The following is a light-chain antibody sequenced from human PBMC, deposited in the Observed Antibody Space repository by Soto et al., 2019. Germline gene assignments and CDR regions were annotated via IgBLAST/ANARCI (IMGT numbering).Light chain of an antibody. CDR3: YSAADNNWV. CDR2: KDN. J-gene: IGLJ3*02. Sequence: SYELTQPSSVSVSPGQTARITCSGDVLAKKYVRWFQQKPGQAPLLVIYKDNERPSGIPERFSGSSSGTTVTLTISGAQVEDEADYYCYSAADNNWVFGGGTKLTVL. CDR1: VLAKKY. V-gene: IGLV3-27*01.